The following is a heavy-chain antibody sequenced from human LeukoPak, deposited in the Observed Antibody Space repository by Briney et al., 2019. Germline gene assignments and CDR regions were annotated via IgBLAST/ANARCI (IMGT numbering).Heavy chain of an antibody. CDR3: ARGGNYGDPIRS. V-gene: IGHV4-61*02. J-gene: IGHJ5*02. D-gene: IGHD4-17*01. CDR2: IYTSGST. Sequence: SETLSLTCTVSGGSIRSGSYYWSWIRQPAGKGLEWIGRIYTSGSTNYNPSLKSRLTISIDTFKNQFSLKLSSVTAADTAVYYCARGGNYGDPIRSWGQGTLVTVSS. CDR1: GGSIRSGSYY.